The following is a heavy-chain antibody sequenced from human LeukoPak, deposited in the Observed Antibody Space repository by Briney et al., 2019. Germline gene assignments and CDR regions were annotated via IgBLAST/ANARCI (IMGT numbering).Heavy chain of an antibody. CDR1: GFTFSSYA. Sequence: PGRSLRLSCAASGFTFSSYAMHWVRQAPGKGLEWEAVISYDGSNKYYADSVKGRFTISRDNSKNTLYLQMNSLRAEDTAVYYCARGPLLLWFGELLSPFDYWGQGTLVTVSS. J-gene: IGHJ4*02. D-gene: IGHD3-10*01. CDR2: ISYDGSNK. CDR3: ARGPLLLWFGELLSPFDY. V-gene: IGHV3-30*04.